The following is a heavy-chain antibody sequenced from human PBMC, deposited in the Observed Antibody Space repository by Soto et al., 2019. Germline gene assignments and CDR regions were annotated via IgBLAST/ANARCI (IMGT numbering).Heavy chain of an antibody. Sequence: AETPTLKGRVTRSSKSSSCYCLGWFGRPPGKGLEGSGRIYYSGSTYYNPSLKSRVTISVDTSKNQLSLKLSSVTAADTTVYYCARQWCSGCHTGWGPFYYYYGMDVWGQGTTVT. CDR1: RSSKSSSCYC. J-gene: IGHJ6*02. CDR3: ARQWCSGCHTGWGPFYYYYGMDV. D-gene: IGHD6-19*01. CDR2: IYYSGST. V-gene: IGHV4-39*01.